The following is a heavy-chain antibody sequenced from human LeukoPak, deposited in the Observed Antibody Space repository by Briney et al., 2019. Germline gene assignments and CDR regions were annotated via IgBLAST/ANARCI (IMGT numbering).Heavy chain of an antibody. CDR3: ARADYGDYGVDY. D-gene: IGHD4-17*01. CDR1: GFAFSSSN. CDR2: ITSDSYI. V-gene: IGHV3-21*01. J-gene: IGHJ4*02. Sequence: GGSLRLSCAASGFAFSSSNLNWFRQAPGKGLEWVSSITSDSYIYYPDSLKGRFSISRDNAKNSLYLQMISLRAEDTAVYYCARADYGDYGVDYWGQGTLVTVSS.